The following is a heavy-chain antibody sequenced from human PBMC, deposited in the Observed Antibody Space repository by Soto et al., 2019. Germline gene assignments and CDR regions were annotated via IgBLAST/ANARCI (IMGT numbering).Heavy chain of an antibody. CDR2: INAGNGDT. J-gene: IGHJ6*03. Sequence: ASVKVSCKASGYTFTSYAMHWGRQAPGQRLEWMGWINAGNGDTKYSQKFQGRVTITRDTSASTAYMELSSLRSEDTAVYYCAGDRHIDWFRSYYYYMDVWGKGTTVTVSS. D-gene: IGHD3-9*01. CDR3: AGDRHIDWFRSYYYYMDV. CDR1: GYTFTSYA. V-gene: IGHV1-3*01.